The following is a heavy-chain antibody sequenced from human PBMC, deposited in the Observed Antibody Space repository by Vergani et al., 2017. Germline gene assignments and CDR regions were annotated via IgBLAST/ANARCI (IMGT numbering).Heavy chain of an antibody. V-gene: IGHV3-21*01. Sequence: EVQLVESGGGLVKPGGSLRLSCAASGFTFSSYSMNWVRQAPGQGLDWVSSISSSSSYIYYADSVKGRFTISRDNAKNALYLQMNSLRAEATAVYYCARAGRVPAEFDYWGQGTLVTVSS. CDR3: ARAGRVPAEFDY. J-gene: IGHJ4*02. CDR1: GFTFSSYS. D-gene: IGHD3-10*01. CDR2: ISSSSSYI.